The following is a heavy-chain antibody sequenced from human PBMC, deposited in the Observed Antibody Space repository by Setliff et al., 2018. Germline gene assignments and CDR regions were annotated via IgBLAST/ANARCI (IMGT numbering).Heavy chain of an antibody. CDR2: IYWDDVK. V-gene: IGHV2-5*02. J-gene: IGHJ4*02. CDR1: GFSLRSSGMA. Sequence: SGPTLVNPTQTLTLTCSFSGFSLRSSGMAVGWIRQPPGKALEWLALIYWDDVKRYSPFLKNRLTITQDTSKNQEVLTLTNMDPVDTATYYCAHRGGYGADSLYYFDVWGQGTLVTVSS. CDR3: AHRGGYGADSLYYFDV. D-gene: IGHD3-10*01.